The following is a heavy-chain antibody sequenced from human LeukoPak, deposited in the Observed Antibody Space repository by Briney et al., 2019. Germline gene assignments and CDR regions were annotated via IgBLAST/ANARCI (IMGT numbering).Heavy chain of an antibody. V-gene: IGHV3-11*01. CDR1: GFTVSSNY. Sequence: PGGSLRLSCAASGFTVSSNYMSWVRQAPGKGLEWVSYISSSGSTIYYADSVKGRFTISRDNAKNSLYLQMNSLRAEDTAVYYCAREGDSSSQLYGFDYWGQGTLVTVSS. CDR3: AREGDSSSQLYGFDY. CDR2: ISSSGSTI. D-gene: IGHD6-13*01. J-gene: IGHJ4*02.